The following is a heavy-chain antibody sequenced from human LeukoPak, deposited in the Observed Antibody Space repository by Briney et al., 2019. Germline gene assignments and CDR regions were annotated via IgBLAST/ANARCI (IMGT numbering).Heavy chain of an antibody. CDR2: IIPIFGTA. CDR3: ARLNYDSSGYYY. J-gene: IGHJ4*02. Sequence: SVNVSCKASGGTFISYAISWVRQAPGQGLEWMGGIIPIFGTANYAQKFQGRVTTTTDESTSTAYTELSSLRSEDTAVYYCARLNYDSSGYYYWGQGTLVTVSS. CDR1: GGTFISYA. D-gene: IGHD3-22*01. V-gene: IGHV1-69*05.